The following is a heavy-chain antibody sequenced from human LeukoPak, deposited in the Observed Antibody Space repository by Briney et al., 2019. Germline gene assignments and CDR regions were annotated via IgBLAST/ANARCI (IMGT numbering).Heavy chain of an antibody. CDR2: ISGSGGST. J-gene: IGHJ4*02. D-gene: IGHD4-17*01. CDR1: GFTFSSYA. V-gene: IGHV3-23*01. CDR3: ARDEPTVTTGPPVGS. Sequence: GGSLRLSCAASGFTFSSYAMSWVRQAPGKGLEWVSAISGSGGSTYYADSVKGRFTISRDNAKNTLYLQMNSLRAEDTAVYYCARDEPTVTTGPPVGSWGQGTLVTVSS.